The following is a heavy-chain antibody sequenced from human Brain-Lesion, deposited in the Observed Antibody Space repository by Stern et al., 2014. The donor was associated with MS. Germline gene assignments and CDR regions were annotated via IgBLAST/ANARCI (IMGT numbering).Heavy chain of an antibody. CDR3: ARDQRGITIFGVVTDYYYLGMDV. J-gene: IGHJ6*02. CDR2: LNPNTGGT. Sequence: DQLVESGAEVKKPGASVKVSCKTSGYIFTGYYIHWVRQAPGQGLEWMAWLNPNTGGTKYAQKFQGRVPMSRDTSISTAYVELSSLTSDDTAVYYCARDQRGITIFGVVTDYYYLGMDVWGQGTTVTVSS. D-gene: IGHD3-3*01. CDR1: GYIFTGYY. V-gene: IGHV1-2*02.